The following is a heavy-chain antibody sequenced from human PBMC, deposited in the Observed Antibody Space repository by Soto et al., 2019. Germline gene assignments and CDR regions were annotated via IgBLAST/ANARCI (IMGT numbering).Heavy chain of an antibody. CDR1: GDSYSISTYS. CDR3: AGMPYTSGLRFDP. D-gene: IGHD6-19*01. Sequence: SETLSLTCNMSGDSYSISTYSWSWIRQPPGKALQWIGFIYQSGVTSYNPSLASRVSTSLDRSNNQCSLKLKSVTAADTAVYFCAGMPYTSGLRFDPWGPGTLVTVSS. V-gene: IGHV4-30-2*01. J-gene: IGHJ5*02. CDR2: IYQSGVT.